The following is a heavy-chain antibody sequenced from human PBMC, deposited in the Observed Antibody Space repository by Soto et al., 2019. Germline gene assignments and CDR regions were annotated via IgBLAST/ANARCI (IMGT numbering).Heavy chain of an antibody. CDR3: ASTSVVIIGTPFDY. J-gene: IGHJ4*02. V-gene: IGHV3-21*01. Sequence: EVQLVESGGDLVQPGGSLRLSCAASGFTFSSYSMNWVRQAPGKGLEWVSSISSSSSYIYYADSVKGRFTISRDNAKNSLYLQMNSLRAEDTAVYYCASTSVVIIGTPFDYWGQGTLVTVSS. D-gene: IGHD3-3*01. CDR1: GFTFSSYS. CDR2: ISSSSSYI.